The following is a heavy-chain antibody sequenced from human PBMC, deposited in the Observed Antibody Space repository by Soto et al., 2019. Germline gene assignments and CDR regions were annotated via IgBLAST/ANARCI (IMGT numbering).Heavy chain of an antibody. CDR3: ARKGYGDYGGMDV. J-gene: IGHJ6*02. Sequence: EVQLVESGGGLVKPGGSLRLSCAASGFTFSSYSMNWVRQAPGKGLEWVSSIRNDRSYIYYADSVKGRFTISRDNAENSLYLHMNSLRAEDTAVYYCARKGYGDYGGMDVWGQGTTVTVSS. CDR2: IRNDRSYI. D-gene: IGHD4-17*01. V-gene: IGHV3-21*01. CDR1: GFTFSSYS.